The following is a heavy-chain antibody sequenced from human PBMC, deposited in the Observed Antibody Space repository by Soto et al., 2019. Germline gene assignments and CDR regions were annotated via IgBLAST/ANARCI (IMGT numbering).Heavy chain of an antibody. CDR3: ASRTAAATY. CDR2: IKEDGSQK. CDR1: GLTFSSYW. J-gene: IGHJ4*02. D-gene: IGHD6-13*01. V-gene: IGHV3-7*01. Sequence: EVQLVESGGGLVQPGGSLRLSCAASGLTFSSYWMTWVRQAPGKGLEWVANIKEDGSQKYYADSVRGRFTISRDNAKNSLYLQMTSLRGEDTAIYYCASRTAAATYWGQGTLVTVSS.